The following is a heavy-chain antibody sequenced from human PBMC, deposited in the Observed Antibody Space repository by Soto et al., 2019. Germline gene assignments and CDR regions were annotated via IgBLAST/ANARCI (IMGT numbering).Heavy chain of an antibody. CDR2: ISYDGSNK. CDR1: GFTFSSYA. J-gene: IGHJ4*02. D-gene: IGHD6-13*01. Sequence: GGSLRLSCAASGFTFSSYAMHWVRQAPGKGLEWVAVISYDGSNKYYADSVKGRFTISRDNSKNTLYLQMNSLRAEDTAVYYCARAPSGYGDYWGQGTLVTVSS. CDR3: ARAPSGYGDY. V-gene: IGHV3-30-3*01.